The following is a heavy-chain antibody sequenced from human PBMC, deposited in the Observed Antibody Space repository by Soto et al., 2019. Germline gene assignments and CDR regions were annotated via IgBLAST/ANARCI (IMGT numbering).Heavy chain of an antibody. Sequence: GGSLRLSCAASGFTFSSYSMNWVRQAPGKGLEWVSSISSSSSYIYYADSVKGRFTISRDNAKNSLYLQMNSLRAEDTAVYYCARDRTTIFGVEPNFDYWGQGTLVTVSS. J-gene: IGHJ4*02. CDR2: ISSSSSYI. CDR3: ARDRTTIFGVEPNFDY. V-gene: IGHV3-21*01. CDR1: GFTFSSYS. D-gene: IGHD3-3*01.